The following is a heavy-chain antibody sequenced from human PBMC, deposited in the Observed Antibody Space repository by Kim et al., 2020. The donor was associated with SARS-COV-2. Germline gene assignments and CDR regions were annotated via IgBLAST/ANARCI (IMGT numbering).Heavy chain of an antibody. J-gene: IGHJ4*02. Sequence: SETLSLTCTVSGGSISSSSYYWGWIRQPPGKGLEWIGSIYYSGSTYYNPSLKSRVTISVDTSKNQFSLKLSSVTAADTAVYYCARCDTAMVPLDYWGQGTLVTVSS. CDR3: ARCDTAMVPLDY. CDR2: IYYSGST. D-gene: IGHD5-18*01. CDR1: GGSISSSSYY. V-gene: IGHV4-39*01.